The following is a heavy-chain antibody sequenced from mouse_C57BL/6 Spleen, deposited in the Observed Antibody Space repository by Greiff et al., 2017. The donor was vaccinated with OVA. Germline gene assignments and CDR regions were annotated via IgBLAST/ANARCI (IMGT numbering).Heavy chain of an antibody. CDR1: GYTFTSYW. CDR3: ASRVYYGNYEDY. CDR2: IYPGSGST. J-gene: IGHJ2*01. D-gene: IGHD2-1*01. Sequence: QVQLQQPGAELVKPGASVKMSCKASGYTFTSYWITWVKQRPGQGLEWIGDIYPGSGSTNYNEKFKSKATLTVDTSSSTAYMQLSSLTSEDSAVYYCASRVYYGNYEDYWGQGTTLTVSS. V-gene: IGHV1-55*01.